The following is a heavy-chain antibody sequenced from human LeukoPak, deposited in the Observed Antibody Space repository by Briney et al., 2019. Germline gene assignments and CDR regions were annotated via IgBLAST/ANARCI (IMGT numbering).Heavy chain of an antibody. Sequence: NPSETLSLTCTVSGGSISSYYWSWIRQPPGKGLEWIGYIYYSGSTNYNPSLKSRVTISVDTSKNQFSLKLSSVTAADTAVYYCARDLLPESNAFDIWGQGTMVTVSS. CDR1: GGSISSYY. V-gene: IGHV4-59*12. CDR2: IYYSGST. J-gene: IGHJ3*02. D-gene: IGHD2-15*01. CDR3: ARDLLPESNAFDI.